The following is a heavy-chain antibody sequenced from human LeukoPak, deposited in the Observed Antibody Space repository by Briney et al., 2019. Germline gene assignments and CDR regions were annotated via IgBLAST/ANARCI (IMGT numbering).Heavy chain of an antibody. J-gene: IGHJ4*02. V-gene: IGHV5-51*01. CDR1: GYSFSSYW. D-gene: IGHD2-2*01. Sequence: GGSLKISCKGSGYSFSSYWIAWVRQMPGKGLEWMGVIYPRDSRITYSPSFQDQVTISADKSISTAYLQWTSLKASDTAMYYCARHLSDITSSPNYWGPGTLVTVSS. CDR3: ARHLSDITSSPNY. CDR2: IYPRDSRI.